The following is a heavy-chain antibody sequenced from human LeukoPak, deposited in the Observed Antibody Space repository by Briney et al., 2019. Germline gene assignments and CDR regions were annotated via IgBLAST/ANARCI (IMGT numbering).Heavy chain of an antibody. J-gene: IGHJ6*02. V-gene: IGHV3-30-3*01. CDR2: ISYDGSNK. Sequence: GRSLRLSCAASGFTFSSYAMHWVRQAPGKGLERVAVISYDGSNKYYADSVKGRFTISRDNSKNTLYLQMNSLRAEDTAVYYCARDQYYDFWSGWRTYYYYGMDVWGQGTTVTVSS. CDR3: ARDQYYDFWSGWRTYYYYGMDV. D-gene: IGHD3-3*01. CDR1: GFTFSSYA.